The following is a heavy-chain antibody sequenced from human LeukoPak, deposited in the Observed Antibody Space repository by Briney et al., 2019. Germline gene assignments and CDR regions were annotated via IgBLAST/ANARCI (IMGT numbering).Heavy chain of an antibody. CDR3: ARDSRDGYNLDY. V-gene: IGHV3-11*01. D-gene: IGHD5-24*01. J-gene: IGHJ4*02. CDR2: ISSSGSTI. Sequence: PGGSLRLSCAASGFTFSDYFMSWIRQAPGKGLEWVSYISSSGSTIYYADSVKGRFTISRDNAKNSLYLQMNSLRAEDTAVYYCARDSRDGYNLDYWGQGTLVTVSS. CDR1: GFTFSDYF.